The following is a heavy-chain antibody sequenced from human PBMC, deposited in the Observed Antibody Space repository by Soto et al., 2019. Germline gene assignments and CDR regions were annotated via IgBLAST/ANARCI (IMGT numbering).Heavy chain of an antibody. CDR2: IIPIFGTA. J-gene: IGHJ1*01. D-gene: IGHD6-13*01. CDR3: ALTRGAAALHA. Sequence: QVQLVQSGAEVKKPGSSVKVSCKASGGTFSSYAISWVRQAPGQGLEWMGGIIPIFGTANYAQKFQGRVTITADEYTSTVNMQLSSLRSEDTAVYYCALTRGAAALHAWGQGNVVTDSS. CDR1: GGTFSSYA. V-gene: IGHV1-69*01.